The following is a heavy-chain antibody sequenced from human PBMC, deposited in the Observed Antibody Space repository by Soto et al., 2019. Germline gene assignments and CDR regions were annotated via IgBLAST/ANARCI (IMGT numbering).Heavy chain of an antibody. V-gene: IGHV1-8*01. CDR1: GYTFTSYD. D-gene: IGHD3-9*01. CDR3: ASDRTYFGYY. J-gene: IGHJ4*02. Sequence: QVQLVQSGAEVKKPGASVKVSCKASGYTFTSYDINWVRQATGQGLEWMGWMNPNSGNTVYAQKFQGRVTMTRNTSKRTAYMELSSLRSEDTAVDYCASDRTYFGYYWGQGTLVTVSS. CDR2: MNPNSGNT.